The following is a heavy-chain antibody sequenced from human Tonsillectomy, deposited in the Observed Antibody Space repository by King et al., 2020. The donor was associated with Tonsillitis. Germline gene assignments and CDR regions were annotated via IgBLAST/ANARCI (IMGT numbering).Heavy chain of an antibody. CDR3: ASGGFYGNDAEEHAY. Sequence: VQLVESGGGLIQPGDSLRLSCAASGFTVSSNYMSWVRQAPGKGLEWVSVIYSGGSTYYADSVKGRFTISRDSSKNTLYLQMNSLRAEDTAVYYCASGGFYGNDAEEHAYWGQGTLVTVSS. CDR2: IYSGGST. D-gene: IGHD1-1*01. V-gene: IGHV3-53*01. CDR1: GFTVSSNY. J-gene: IGHJ4*02.